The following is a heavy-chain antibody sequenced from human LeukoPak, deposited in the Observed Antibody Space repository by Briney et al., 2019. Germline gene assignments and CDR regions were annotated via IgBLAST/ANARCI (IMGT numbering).Heavy chain of an antibody. J-gene: IGHJ4*02. CDR3: AKEHSVLTMMRGLDS. Sequence: GGSLRLSCAASGFIFNNYGLVWVRQAPGKGLEWVSGISVSCGSIYYADSVTGRFTISRDNSKDTLYLQMNSLRVEDPALYYCAKEHSVLTMMRGLDSWGQGTLVTVSS. CDR1: GFIFNNYG. D-gene: IGHD3-22*01. CDR2: ISVSCGSI. V-gene: IGHV3-23*01.